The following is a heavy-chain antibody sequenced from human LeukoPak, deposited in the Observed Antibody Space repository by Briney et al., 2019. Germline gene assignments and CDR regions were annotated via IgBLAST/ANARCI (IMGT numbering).Heavy chain of an antibody. CDR3: TRVTLRGAQYNWFDP. CDR1: GGTFNSHL. D-gene: IGHD1-26*01. J-gene: IGHJ5*02. CDR2: ITPVIDSV. Sequence: SVTVSCTTSGGTFNSHLFSWVRQAPGQGLEWMGRITPVIDSVKYAQKFRDRVTITADKSTTTVYMEVTSLTSEDTAVYYCTRVTLRGAQYNWFDPWGEGTLVIVSS. V-gene: IGHV1-69*08.